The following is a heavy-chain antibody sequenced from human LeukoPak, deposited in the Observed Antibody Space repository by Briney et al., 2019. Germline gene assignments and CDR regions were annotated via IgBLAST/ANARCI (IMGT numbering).Heavy chain of an antibody. CDR2: IYYSGST. V-gene: IGHV4-61*01. CDR3: ARDRVLAVAGYNYGRDV. Sequence: SETLSLTCTVSGGSVSSGSYYWSWIRQPPGKGLEWIGYIYYSGSTNYNPSLKSRVTISVDTSKNQFSLKLSSVTAADTAVYYCARDRVLAVAGYNYGRDVWAKGATVTVSS. J-gene: IGHJ6*04. D-gene: IGHD6-19*01. CDR1: GGSVSSGSYY.